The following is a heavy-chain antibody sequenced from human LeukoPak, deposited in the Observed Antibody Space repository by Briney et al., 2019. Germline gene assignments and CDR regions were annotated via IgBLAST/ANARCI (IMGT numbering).Heavy chain of an antibody. Sequence: PGGSLRLSCVASEFTLSYYWMSWVRQAPGKGLEGVANINEDGSQQNYLDSVKGRFTVSRDNARNSLFLQLNSLRAEDTAVYYCTREDHSHYNSWGQGTLVTVSS. CDR2: INEDGSQQ. J-gene: IGHJ4*02. CDR1: EFTLSYYW. CDR3: TREDHSHYNS. D-gene: IGHD1-1*01. V-gene: IGHV3-7*01.